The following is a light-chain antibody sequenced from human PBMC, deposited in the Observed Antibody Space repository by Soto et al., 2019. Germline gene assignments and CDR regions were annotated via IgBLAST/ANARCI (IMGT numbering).Light chain of an antibody. CDR2: AAS. Sequence: DIQMTQSPSSLSSSVGDRFIITCQASQNISNYLNWYQQKPGKAPKLLIYAASNLETGVPSRFSGSGSGTDFTLTISSLQPEDIATYYCQQYDNPLTFGQGTRLEI. J-gene: IGKJ5*01. V-gene: IGKV1-33*01. CDR3: QQYDNPLT. CDR1: QNISNY.